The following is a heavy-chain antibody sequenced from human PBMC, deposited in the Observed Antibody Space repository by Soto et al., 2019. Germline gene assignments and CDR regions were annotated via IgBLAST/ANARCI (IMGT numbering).Heavy chain of an antibody. V-gene: IGHV3-30-3*01. Sequence: HPGGSLRLSCAVSGFNLRSYAMHWVRQIPGKGLEWVAVISYDGSNKYFAESVKGRFTISRDNSKKTVFLQMSSLRPEDTALYYCARVEGYDYGDHPLRYWGQGTLVTVSS. J-gene: IGHJ4*02. CDR2: ISYDGSNK. CDR3: ARVEGYDYGDHPLRY. D-gene: IGHD4-17*01. CDR1: GFNLRSYA.